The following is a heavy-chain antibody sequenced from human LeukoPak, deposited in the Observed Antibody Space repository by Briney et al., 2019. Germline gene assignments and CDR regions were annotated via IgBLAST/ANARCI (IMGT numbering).Heavy chain of an antibody. CDR2: ISAYNGNT. J-gene: IGHJ5*02. V-gene: IGHV1-18*04. Sequence: ASVKVSCKASGYTFTAYYMHWVRQAPGQGLEWMGWISAYNGNTNYAQKLQGRVTMTTDTSTSTAYMELRSLRSDDTAVYYCARDGRTYYPRADWFDPWGQGTLVTVS. CDR1: GYTFTAYY. D-gene: IGHD3-10*01. CDR3: ARDGRTYYPRADWFDP.